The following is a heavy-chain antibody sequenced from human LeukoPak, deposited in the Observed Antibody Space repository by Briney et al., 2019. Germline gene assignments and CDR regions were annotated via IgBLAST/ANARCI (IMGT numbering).Heavy chain of an antibody. Sequence: ASVKVSCKASGYTFSGYYMHWVRQAPGQGLEWMGWINPNSGGTNYAQKFQGWVTMTRDTSISTAYMELSRLRSEDTAVYYCARDRGYSSSSYFDYWGQGTLVTVSS. V-gene: IGHV1-2*04. CDR3: ARDRGYSSSSYFDY. CDR2: INPNSGGT. D-gene: IGHD6-6*01. CDR1: GYTFSGYY. J-gene: IGHJ4*02.